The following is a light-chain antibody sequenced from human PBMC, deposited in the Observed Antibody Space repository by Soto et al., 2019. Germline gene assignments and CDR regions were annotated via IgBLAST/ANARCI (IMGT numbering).Light chain of an antibody. J-gene: IGKJ1*01. V-gene: IGKV1-39*01. Sequence: QMTQNPSSLSASVGDRVAITCRASHSVSSYLNWFQQRPGNAPRLLIYAASNLQSGVPSRFSGSGSGTDFTLTISSLQPEDFASYFCQQTYSAPQTFAQGTKV. CDR3: QQTYSAPQT. CDR1: HSVSSY. CDR2: AAS.